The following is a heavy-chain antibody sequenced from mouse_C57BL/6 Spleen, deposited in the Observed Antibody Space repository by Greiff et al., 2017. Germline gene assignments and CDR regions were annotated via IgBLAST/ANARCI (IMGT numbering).Heavy chain of an antibody. V-gene: IGHV3-6*01. Sequence: ESGPGLVKPSQSLSLTCSVTGYSITSGHYWNWIRQFPGNKLEWMGYISYNGSNNYNPYLKNRISITLDTSKNQFVLKLNSVTTEDTATYYCARVGYGNSLDYWGQGTTLTVSS. CDR3: ARVGYGNSLDY. CDR2: ISYNGSN. CDR1: GYSITSGHY. D-gene: IGHD2-1*01. J-gene: IGHJ2*01.